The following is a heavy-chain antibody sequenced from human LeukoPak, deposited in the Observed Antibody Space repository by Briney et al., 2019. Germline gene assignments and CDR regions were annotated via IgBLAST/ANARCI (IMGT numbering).Heavy chain of an antibody. Sequence: GGTLRLSCAASGFTFSSYGMSWLRQAPGKWLEWVSYISSSGNTTYHADSVKGRFTISRDNAKNSLYLQMSSLRAEDTAVYYCARDGGSSWYFDYWGQGTLVTVAS. CDR2: ISSSGNTT. CDR3: ARDGGSSWYFDY. CDR1: GFTFSSYG. D-gene: IGHD6-13*01. V-gene: IGHV3-48*04. J-gene: IGHJ4*02.